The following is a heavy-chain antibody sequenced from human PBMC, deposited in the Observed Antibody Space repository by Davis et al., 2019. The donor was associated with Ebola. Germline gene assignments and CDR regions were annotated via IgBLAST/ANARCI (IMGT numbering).Heavy chain of an antibody. D-gene: IGHD2-15*01. CDR2: VYHTGAT. CDR1: GDSISSDY. CDR3: ARGMLVVAARAPFDI. Sequence: SETLSLTCTVSGDSISSDYWSWIRQPPGKGLEWIGYVYHTGATNYNPSLKSRVTLSVDTSKNQLSLKLTSVTAADTAVYYCARGMLVVAARAPFDIWGQGTMVTVSS. V-gene: IGHV4-59*01. J-gene: IGHJ3*02.